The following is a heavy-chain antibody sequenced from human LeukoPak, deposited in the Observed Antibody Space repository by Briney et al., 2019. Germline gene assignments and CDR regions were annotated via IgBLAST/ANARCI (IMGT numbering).Heavy chain of an antibody. J-gene: IGHJ4*02. CDR1: GGSISSSSDY. CDR3: ARQFATAAADTRGYFDY. Sequence: PSETLSPTCTVSGGSISSSSDYWGWIRQAPGKGLEWIGSFFVSGSTHYNPSLRSRATLFVDTSKNQFSLKLTSMTAADAATYFCARQFATAAADTRGYFDYWGQGTVVAVSS. D-gene: IGHD6-25*01. CDR2: FFVSGST. V-gene: IGHV4-39*01.